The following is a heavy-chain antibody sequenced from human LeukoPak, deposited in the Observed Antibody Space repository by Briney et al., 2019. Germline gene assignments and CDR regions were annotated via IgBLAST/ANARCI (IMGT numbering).Heavy chain of an antibody. Sequence: GGSLRLSCAASGFTVSGSYMSWVRQAPGKGLEWVSVIYSGGRIYYADSVKGRFTISRDNSKNTLYLQMNSLRAEDTAVYYCARDSDDGGRIHGFWGQGTLVTVSS. CDR1: GFTVSGSY. D-gene: IGHD4-23*01. CDR3: ARDSDDGGRIHGF. CDR2: IYSGGRI. J-gene: IGHJ4*02. V-gene: IGHV3-66*01.